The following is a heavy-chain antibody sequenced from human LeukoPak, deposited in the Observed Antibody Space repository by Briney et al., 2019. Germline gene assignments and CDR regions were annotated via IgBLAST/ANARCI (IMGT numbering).Heavy chain of an antibody. D-gene: IGHD6-13*01. Sequence: GGSLRLSCAASGFTVSSNYMSWVRQAPGKGLEWVSVIYSGGSTYYADSVKGRFTISRDNSKNTLYLQMNSLRAEDTAVYYCARVSSSSGTPDYGMDVWGQGTTVTFSS. CDR2: IYSGGST. J-gene: IGHJ6*02. V-gene: IGHV3-66*01. CDR3: ARVSSSSGTPDYGMDV. CDR1: GFTVSSNY.